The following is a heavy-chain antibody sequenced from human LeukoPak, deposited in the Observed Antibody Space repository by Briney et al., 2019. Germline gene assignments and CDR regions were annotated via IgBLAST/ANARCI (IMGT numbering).Heavy chain of an antibody. J-gene: IGHJ4*02. CDR3: AREGQWLVLDFDN. V-gene: IGHV3-74*01. CDR1: GFTFSSYW. D-gene: IGHD6-19*01. CDR2: INTDGTRI. Sequence: PSGGSLRLSCDTSGFTFSSYWMHWVRQAPGKGLEWLSRINTDGTRITYADSVKGRVTVSRDNAKNTLYLQMNSLRAEDTALYYCAREGQWLVLDFDNWGQGTLVTVSS.